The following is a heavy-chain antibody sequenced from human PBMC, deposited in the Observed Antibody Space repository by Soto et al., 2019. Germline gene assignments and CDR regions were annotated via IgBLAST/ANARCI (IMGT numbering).Heavy chain of an antibody. CDR2: IIPIFGTA. CDR3: ASPGGPPPRVDYGMDV. D-gene: IGHD1-26*01. J-gene: IGHJ6*02. V-gene: IGHV1-69*06. Sequence: SVKVSCKASGGTFSSYAISWVRQAPGQGLEWMGGIIPIFGTANYAQKFQGRVTITADKSTSTAYMELSGLRSEDTAVYYCASPGGPPPRVDYGMDVWGQGTTVTVSS. CDR1: GGTFSSYA.